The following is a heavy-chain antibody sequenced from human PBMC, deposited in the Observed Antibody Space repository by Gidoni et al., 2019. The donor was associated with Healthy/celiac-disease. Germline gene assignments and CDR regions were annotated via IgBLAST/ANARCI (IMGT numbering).Heavy chain of an antibody. J-gene: IGHJ4*02. Sequence: EVQLVESGGGLVKPGGSLRLSCAAAGFTFSSYSMNWVRQAPGKGLEWVSSISSSISYIYYADSVKGRFTISRDNAKNSLYLQMNSLRAEDTAVYYCARVVGVVVPAAIDYWGQGTLVTVSS. V-gene: IGHV3-21*01. D-gene: IGHD2-2*02. CDR3: ARVVGVVVPAAIDY. CDR1: GFTFSSYS. CDR2: ISSSISYI.